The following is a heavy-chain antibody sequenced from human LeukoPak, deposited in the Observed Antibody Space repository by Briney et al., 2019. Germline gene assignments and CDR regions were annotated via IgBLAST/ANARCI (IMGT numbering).Heavy chain of an antibody. Sequence: GGSLRLSCAASGFTFSGSTMHWVRQASGKGLEWVGRIRSKTDSYATAYAASVKGRFTISRDDSKNTAYLQMNSLKTEDTAVYSCTIAVAGLAHFDYWGQGTLVTVPS. CDR1: GFTFSGST. J-gene: IGHJ4*02. D-gene: IGHD6-13*01. V-gene: IGHV3-73*01. CDR2: IRSKTDSYAT. CDR3: TIAVAGLAHFDY.